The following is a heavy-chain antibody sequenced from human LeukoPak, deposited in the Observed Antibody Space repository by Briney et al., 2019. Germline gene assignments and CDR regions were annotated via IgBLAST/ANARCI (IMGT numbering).Heavy chain of an antibody. Sequence: GGSLRLSCAASGFTVSSNYMSWVRQAPGKGLEWVSVIYSGGSTYYADSVKGRFTISRDNSKNTLYLQMNSLRAEDTAVYYCARVATQYVWGSYRSIDYWGQGTLVTVSS. CDR3: ARVATQYVWGSYRSIDY. CDR2: IYSGGST. D-gene: IGHD3-16*02. J-gene: IGHJ4*02. CDR1: GFTVSSNY. V-gene: IGHV3-53*01.